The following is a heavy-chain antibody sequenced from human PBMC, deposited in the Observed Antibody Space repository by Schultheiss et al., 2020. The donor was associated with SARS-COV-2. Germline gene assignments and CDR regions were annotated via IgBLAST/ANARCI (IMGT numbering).Heavy chain of an antibody. CDR3: ARTVAGTG. Sequence: GESLKISCAASGFTFSDYYMSWIRQTPGKGLEWISYISSSGRTIYYADSIQGRFTISRDNAKNSLFLQMNSLRAEDTAVYYCARTVAGTGWGQGTLVTVSS. D-gene: IGHD6-19*01. V-gene: IGHV3-11*04. CDR2: ISSSGRTI. CDR1: GFTFSDYY. J-gene: IGHJ4*02.